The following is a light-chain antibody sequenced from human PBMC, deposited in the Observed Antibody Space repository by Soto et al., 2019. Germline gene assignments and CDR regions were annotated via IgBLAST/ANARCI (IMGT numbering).Light chain of an antibody. CDR1: RSDVGGYNY. V-gene: IGLV2-14*01. CDR2: DVS. J-gene: IGLJ1*01. Sequence: QSALTQHASVSGSPGQSITISCTGTRSDVGGYNYVSWYQQHPGKAPKFIIYDVSNRPSGVSNRCSGSKSGNTASLTISGLQAEDEADYYCSSYTTSNTRQIVFGTGTKLTVL. CDR3: SSYTTSNTRQIV.